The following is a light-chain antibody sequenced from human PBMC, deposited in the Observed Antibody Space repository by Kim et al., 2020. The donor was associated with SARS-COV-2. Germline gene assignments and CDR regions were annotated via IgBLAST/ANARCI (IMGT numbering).Light chain of an antibody. CDR2: DTS. V-gene: IGKV3-11*01. J-gene: IGKJ5*01. CDR1: QSVGNQ. CDR3: QQRANWPRT. Sequence: VLTQSPATLSLSPGERATLSCRAAQSVGNQLAWFKQKPGQPPRLLIYDTSNRAPGVPARFSGSGSGTDFTLTISSLEAEDFVFYYCQQRANWPRTFGQGTRLEIK.